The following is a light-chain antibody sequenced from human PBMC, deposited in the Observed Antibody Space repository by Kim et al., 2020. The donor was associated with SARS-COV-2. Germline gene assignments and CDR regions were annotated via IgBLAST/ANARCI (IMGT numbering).Light chain of an antibody. J-gene: IGLJ2*01. CDR2: RNN. CDR1: SNNVGNQG. CDR3: SAWDSSLSAPV. V-gene: IGLV10-54*01. Sequence: QAGLTQPPSVSKGLRQTATLTCTGNSNNVGNQGAAWLQQHQGHPLKLLSYRNNNRPSGISERLSASRSGNTASLTITGLQPEDEADYYCSAWDSSLSAPVFGGGTQLTVL.